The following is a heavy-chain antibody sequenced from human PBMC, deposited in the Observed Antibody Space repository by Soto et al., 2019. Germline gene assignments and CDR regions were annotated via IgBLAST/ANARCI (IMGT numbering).Heavy chain of an antibody. Sequence: GGSLRLSCAASGFTFSSYWMSWVRQAPGKGLEWVANIKQDGSEKYYVDSVKGRFTISRDNAKNSLYLQMNSLRAEDTAVYYCARMFAPQNSKPIPITYFDYWGQGTLVTVSS. D-gene: IGHD3-10*02. CDR2: IKQDGSEK. CDR3: ARMFAPQNSKPIPITYFDY. CDR1: GFTFSSYW. J-gene: IGHJ4*02. V-gene: IGHV3-7*01.